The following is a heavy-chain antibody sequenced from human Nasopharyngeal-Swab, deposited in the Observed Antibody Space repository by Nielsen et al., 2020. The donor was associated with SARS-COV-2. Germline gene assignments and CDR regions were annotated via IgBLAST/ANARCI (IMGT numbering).Heavy chain of an antibody. CDR2: TSSSSSYI. D-gene: IGHD6-19*01. Sequence: GGSLRLSCAASGLTLSSYSMNWVRQAPGKGLEWVSSTSSSSSYIYYADSVKGRFTISRDNAKNSLYLQMNSLRAEDTAVYYCAGDGPVSYSSGWYFTPDLNGSFDYWGQGTLVTVSS. CDR3: AGDGPVSYSSGWYFTPDLNGSFDY. J-gene: IGHJ4*02. V-gene: IGHV3-21*01. CDR1: GLTLSSYS.